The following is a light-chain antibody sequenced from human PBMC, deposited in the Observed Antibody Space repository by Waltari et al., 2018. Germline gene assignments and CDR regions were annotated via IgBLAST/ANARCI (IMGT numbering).Light chain of an antibody. CDR1: QGISSC. J-gene: IGKJ4*01. V-gene: IGKV1-12*01. Sequence: DIQMTQSPSSVSASIGDRVTITCRASQGISSCLAWYQQKPGKAPRLLIYAASTLQSGVPPRFSGSGSGTDFTLTINNLQPEDFATYFCQQGDSFPYTFGGGTKVDIK. CDR3: QQGDSFPYT. CDR2: AAS.